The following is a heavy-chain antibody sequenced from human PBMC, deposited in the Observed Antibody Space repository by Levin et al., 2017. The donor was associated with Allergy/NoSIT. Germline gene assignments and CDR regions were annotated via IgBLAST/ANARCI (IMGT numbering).Heavy chain of an antibody. CDR2: INPNSGGT. Sequence: ASVKVSCKASGYTSTGYYMHWVRQAPGQGLEWMGWINPNSGGTNYAQKFQGRVTMTRDTSISTAYMELSRLRSDDTAVYYCARDPVAGTRYYYGMDVWGQGTTVTVSS. CDR1: GYTSTGYY. J-gene: IGHJ6*02. V-gene: IGHV1-2*02. CDR3: ARDPVAGTRYYYGMDV. D-gene: IGHD6-19*01.